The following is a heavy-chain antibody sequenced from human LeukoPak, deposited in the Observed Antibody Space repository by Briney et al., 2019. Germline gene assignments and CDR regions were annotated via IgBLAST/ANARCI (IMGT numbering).Heavy chain of an antibody. CDR3: ARAGVGATIAYYYYYYGMDV. CDR2: ISAYNSNT. CDR1: GYTFTSYG. V-gene: IGHV1-18*01. D-gene: IGHD1-26*01. Sequence: GASVKVSCKASGYTFTSYGISWVRQAPGQGLEWMGWISAYNSNTNYAQKLQGRVTMTTDTSTSTAYMELRSLRSDDTAVYYCARAGVGATIAYYYYYYGMDVWGQGTTVTVSS. J-gene: IGHJ6*02.